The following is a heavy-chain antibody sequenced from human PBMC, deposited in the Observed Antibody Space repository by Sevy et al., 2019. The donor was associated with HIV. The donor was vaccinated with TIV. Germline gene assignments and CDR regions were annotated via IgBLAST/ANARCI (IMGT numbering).Heavy chain of an antibody. CDR2: FYDSGST. CDR1: GYSISSGYY. D-gene: IGHD6-19*01. Sequence: SETLSLTCAVSGYSISSGYYWGWLRQPPGKGLEWIGSFYDSGSTYYNPSLKSRVTISVDTSKNQFSLKLSSVTAADTAVYYCARHQPDGLSTLFFDYWGQGTLVTVSS. CDR3: ARHQPDGLSTLFFDY. V-gene: IGHV4-38-2*01. J-gene: IGHJ4*02.